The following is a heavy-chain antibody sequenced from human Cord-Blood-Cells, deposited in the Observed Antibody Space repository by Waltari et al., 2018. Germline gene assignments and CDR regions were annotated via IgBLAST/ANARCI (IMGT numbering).Heavy chain of an antibody. V-gene: IGHV1-69*12. Sequence: QVQLVQSGAEVKKPGSSVTVSCKASGGTFSSYAISWVRQAPGQGLEWMGGIIPIFGTTNYGQKFQGRVTITADESTSTAYMELISLRSEDTAVSYCARVSYGSGSYYAFDIWGQGTMVTVSS. CDR2: IIPIFGTT. D-gene: IGHD3-10*01. CDR3: ARVSYGSGSYYAFDI. J-gene: IGHJ3*02. CDR1: GGTFSSYA.